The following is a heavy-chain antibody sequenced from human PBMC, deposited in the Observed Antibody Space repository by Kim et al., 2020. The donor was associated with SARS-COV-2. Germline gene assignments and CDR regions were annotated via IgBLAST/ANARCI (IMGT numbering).Heavy chain of an antibody. CDR1: GGSISSGGYY. D-gene: IGHD3-22*01. CDR3: ARIRITMIVVDHDAFDI. V-gene: IGHV4-31*03. Sequence: SETLSLTCTVSGGSISSGGYYWSWIRQHPGKGLEWIGYIYYSGSTYYNPSLKSRVTISVDTSKNQFSLKLSSVTAADTAVYYCARIRITMIVVDHDAFDIWGQGTMVTVSS. CDR2: IYYSGST. J-gene: IGHJ3*02.